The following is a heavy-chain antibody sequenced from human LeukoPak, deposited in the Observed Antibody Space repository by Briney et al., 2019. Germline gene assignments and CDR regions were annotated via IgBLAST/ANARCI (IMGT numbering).Heavy chain of an antibody. CDR1: GGSISSGSYY. CDR2: IYTSGST. D-gene: IGHD6-19*01. V-gene: IGHV4-61*02. Sequence: SQTLSLTCTVSGGSISSGSYYWSWIRQPAGKGLEWIGRIYTSGSTNYNPSLKSRVTISVDTSKNQFSLKLSSVTAADTAVYYCASGYSSGWGYYYYMDVWGKGTTVTVSS. CDR3: ASGYSSGWGYYYYMDV. J-gene: IGHJ6*03.